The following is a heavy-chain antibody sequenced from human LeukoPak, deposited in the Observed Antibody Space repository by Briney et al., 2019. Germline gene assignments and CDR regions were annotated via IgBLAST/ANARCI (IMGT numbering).Heavy chain of an antibody. V-gene: IGHV3-30*04. D-gene: IGHD3-22*01. Sequence: GGSLRLSCAASGFTFSSYPMHWVRQAPGKGLERVAVISSDGNEKHYADPVKGRFTISRDNSKNTLYLQMNSLRTEDTAVYYCAREGSSGFYPYWGQGILVTVSS. CDR1: GFTFSSYP. CDR3: AREGSSGFYPY. J-gene: IGHJ4*02. CDR2: ISSDGNEK.